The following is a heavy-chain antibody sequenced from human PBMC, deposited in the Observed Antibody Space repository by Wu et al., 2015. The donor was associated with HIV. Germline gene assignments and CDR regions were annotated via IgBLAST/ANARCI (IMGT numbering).Heavy chain of an antibody. D-gene: IGHD3-10*01. CDR1: GGTFTGYA. V-gene: IGHV1-69*05. CDR3: ASGILVRGSERWFDP. Sequence: QLVQSGAEVKKPGSSVNVSCEAFGGTFTGYAVNWVRQAPGQGLEWMGGIIPIFRTTNYAQKFQGRVTITTDESTTTAYMELTGLRSEDTAIYYCASGILVRGSERWFDPWGQGTLVTVSS. J-gene: IGHJ5*02. CDR2: IIPIFRTT.